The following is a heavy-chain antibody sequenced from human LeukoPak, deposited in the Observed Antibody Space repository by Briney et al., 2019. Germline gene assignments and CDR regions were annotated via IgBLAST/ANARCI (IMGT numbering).Heavy chain of an antibody. Sequence: PGGSLRLSCAASGFTFSDYYMSWIRQAPGKGLEWVSYISSSGSTIYYADSVKGRFTISRDNAKNSLYLQMNSLRAEDTAVYYCAREFMVDYGDQDGMDVWGQGTTVTVSS. CDR1: GFTFSDYY. D-gene: IGHD4-17*01. V-gene: IGHV3-11*01. J-gene: IGHJ6*02. CDR2: ISSSGSTI. CDR3: AREFMVDYGDQDGMDV.